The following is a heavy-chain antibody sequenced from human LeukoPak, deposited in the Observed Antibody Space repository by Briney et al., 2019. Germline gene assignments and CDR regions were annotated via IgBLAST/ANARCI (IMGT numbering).Heavy chain of an antibody. J-gene: IGHJ3*01. Sequence: SGGSLRLSCAASGFTFSSYWMSWVRQAPGKGLEWVANIKQDGSEKYYVDSVKGRFTISRDNAKNSLYLQMNSLRDEDTAVYYCARSSYSSSSSVWGQGTMVTVSS. D-gene: IGHD6-6*01. V-gene: IGHV3-7*01. CDR3: ARSSYSSSSSV. CDR1: GFTFSSYW. CDR2: IKQDGSEK.